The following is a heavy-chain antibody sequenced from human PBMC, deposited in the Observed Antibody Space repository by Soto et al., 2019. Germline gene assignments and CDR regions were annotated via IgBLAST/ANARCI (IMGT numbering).Heavy chain of an antibody. CDR2: IYHSGST. J-gene: IGHJ5*02. D-gene: IGHD3-10*01. CDR3: ARGPHYYGSGPPEWFDP. CDR1: GGSISSGGYS. Sequence: SETLSLTCAVSGGSISSGGYSWSWIRQPPGKGLEWIGYIYHSGSTYYNPSLKSRVTISVDRSKNQFSLKLSSVTAADTAVYYCARGPHYYGSGPPEWFDPWGQGTLVTVSS. V-gene: IGHV4-30-2*01.